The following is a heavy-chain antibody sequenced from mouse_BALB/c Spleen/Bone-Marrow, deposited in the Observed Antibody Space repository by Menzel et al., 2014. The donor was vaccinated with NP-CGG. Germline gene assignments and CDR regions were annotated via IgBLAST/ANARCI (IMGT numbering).Heavy chain of an antibody. J-gene: IGHJ4*01. CDR3: ARAPPYDYYTMDY. CDR1: GFTFSDFY. Sequence: EVNVVESGGGLVKPGGSLKLSCAASGFTFSDFYMFWVRQTPEKRLEWVATISDGVSYTYYPDRVKGRFTISRDNARNNLYLQMSSLKSEDTAMYYCARAPPYDYYTMDYWGQGTSVTVSS. CDR2: ISDGVSYT. V-gene: IGHV5-4*02. D-gene: IGHD2-3*01.